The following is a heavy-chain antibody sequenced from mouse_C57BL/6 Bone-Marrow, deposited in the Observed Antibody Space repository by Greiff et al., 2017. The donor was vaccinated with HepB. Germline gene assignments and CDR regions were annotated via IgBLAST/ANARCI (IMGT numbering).Heavy chain of an antibody. CDR1: GYSITSGYY. J-gene: IGHJ1*03. CDR3: ARDAPTGYFDV. V-gene: IGHV3-6*01. CDR2: ISYDGSN. Sequence: DVQLQESGPGLVKPSQSLSLTCSVTGYSITSGYYWNWIRQFPGNKLEWMGYISYDGSNNYNPSLKNRISITRDTSKNQFFLKLNSVTTEDTATYYCARDAPTGYFDVWGTGTTVTVSS.